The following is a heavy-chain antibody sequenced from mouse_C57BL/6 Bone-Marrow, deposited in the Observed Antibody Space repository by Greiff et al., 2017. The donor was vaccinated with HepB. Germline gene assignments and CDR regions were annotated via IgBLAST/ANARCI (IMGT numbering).Heavy chain of an antibody. CDR1: GFSLTSYA. V-gene: IGHV2-9-1*01. CDR2: IWTGGGT. CDR3: ARNHYDYSFGG. D-gene: IGHD2-4*01. J-gene: IGHJ2*01. Sequence: VQLMESGPGLVAPSQCLSLTCTVSGFSLTSYAISWFRQPPGNGLVWLGVIWTGGGTNDNSAPRSRLSTSKDNTKSQVFLKMSSLQTDDTARYYCARNHYDYSFGGWGQGTTLTVSS.